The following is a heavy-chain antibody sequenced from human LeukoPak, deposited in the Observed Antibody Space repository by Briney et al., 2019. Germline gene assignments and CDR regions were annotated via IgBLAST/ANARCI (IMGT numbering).Heavy chain of an antibody. V-gene: IGHV4-30-2*01. J-gene: IGHJ3*02. Sequence: SETLSLTCTVSGGSISSGGYYWSWIRQPPGKGLEWIGYIYHSGSTYYNLSLKSRVTISVDKSKNQFSLKLSPVTAADTAVYYCARSSGSHAFDIWGQGTMVTVSS. CDR2: IYHSGST. CDR1: GGSISSGGYY. D-gene: IGHD3-3*01. CDR3: ARSSGSHAFDI.